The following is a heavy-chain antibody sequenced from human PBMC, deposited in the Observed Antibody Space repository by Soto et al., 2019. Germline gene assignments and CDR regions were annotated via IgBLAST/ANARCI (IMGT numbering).Heavy chain of an antibody. V-gene: IGHV4-4*02. CDR3: AREIVTAGGNNYFDP. D-gene: IGHD2-21*02. CDR2: VYHTGDT. J-gene: IGHJ5*02. CDR1: GGTVASSHW. Sequence: SETLSLTCGVSGGTVASSHWWSWVRQSPGGGLEWIGNVYHTGDTNFNPSLQSRVTVSVDKSNNQFSLRPNSLTAADTAVYFCAREIVTAGGNNYFDPWGPGTLVTVSS.